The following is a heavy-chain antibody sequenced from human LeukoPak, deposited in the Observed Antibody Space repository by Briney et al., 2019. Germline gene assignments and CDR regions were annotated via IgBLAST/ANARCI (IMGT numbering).Heavy chain of an antibody. CDR2: ISSNGGST. D-gene: IGHD3-10*01. CDR1: GFTFSTYA. V-gene: IGHV3-64D*06. Sequence: GGSLRLSCSASGFTFSTYAMHWVRQAPGKGLQYVSGISSNGGSTYYADSVKGRFTISRDNSKTTLYLQMSSLRAGDTAIYYCVKDRGGSSASLRVFDYWGQGTLVTVSS. CDR3: VKDRGGSSASLRVFDY. J-gene: IGHJ4*02.